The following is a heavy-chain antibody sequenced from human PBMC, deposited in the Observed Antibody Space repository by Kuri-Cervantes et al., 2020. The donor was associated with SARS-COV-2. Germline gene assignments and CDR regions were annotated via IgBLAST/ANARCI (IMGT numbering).Heavy chain of an antibody. CDR3: ARDRDLAGGMDV. V-gene: IGHV6-1*01. J-gene: IGHJ6*02. D-gene: IGHD6-13*01. CDR1: GDSVSSNSAA. Sequence: LRLSWAISGDSVSSNSAAWNWIRQSPSRGLEWLGRTFYRSKWYNDYAVSVKSRITINPDTSKNQFSLQLNSVTPEDTAVYYCARDRDLAGGMDVWGQGTTVTVSS. CDR2: TFYRSKWYN.